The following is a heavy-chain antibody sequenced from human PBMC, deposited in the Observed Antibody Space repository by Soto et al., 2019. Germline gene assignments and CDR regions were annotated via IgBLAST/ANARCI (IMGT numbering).Heavy chain of an antibody. CDR3: AKSGAAAGTGYNWFDP. V-gene: IGHV4-59*03. D-gene: IGHD6-13*01. Sequence: QVQLQESGPGLLKPSETLSLTCTVSGGSIGSFYWSWIQQPPGKGLEWIGYIYYSGSTNYNPSLKSRVTISVDTSKNQFSLNLISVTAADTAVYYCAKSGAAAGTGYNWFDPWGQGTLVTVSS. CDR2: IYYSGST. CDR1: GGSIGSFY. J-gene: IGHJ5*02.